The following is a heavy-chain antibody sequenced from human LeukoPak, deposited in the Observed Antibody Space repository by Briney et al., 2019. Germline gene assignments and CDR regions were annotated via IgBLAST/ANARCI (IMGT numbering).Heavy chain of an antibody. J-gene: IGHJ4*02. CDR2: IYSDGST. D-gene: IGHD1-26*01. V-gene: IGHV3-53*01. CDR3: ASHGGIYLPFDY. CDR1: GFTVSSNY. Sequence: PGGSLRLSCAASGFTVSSNYMSWVRQAPGKGLEWVSAIYSDGSTYYADSVKGRFTISRDNSKNTLYLQMNSLRAEDTAVYYCASHGGIYLPFDYWGQGTLVTVSS.